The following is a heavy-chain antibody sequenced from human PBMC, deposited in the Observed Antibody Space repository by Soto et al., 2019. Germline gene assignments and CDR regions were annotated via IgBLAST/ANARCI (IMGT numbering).Heavy chain of an antibody. CDR2: INPSGGST. CDR3: ARDLRGVAAEYYYYYGMEV. J-gene: IGHJ6*02. Sequence: QVQLVQSGAEVKKPGASVKVSCKASGYTFTSYYMHWVRQAPGQGLEWMGIINPSGGSTSYAQKFQGRVTMTRDTSTSTVYMELSSLRSEDTAVYYCARDLRGVAAEYYYYYGMEVWGQGTTVTVSS. V-gene: IGHV1-46*01. CDR1: GYTFTSYY. D-gene: IGHD6-19*01.